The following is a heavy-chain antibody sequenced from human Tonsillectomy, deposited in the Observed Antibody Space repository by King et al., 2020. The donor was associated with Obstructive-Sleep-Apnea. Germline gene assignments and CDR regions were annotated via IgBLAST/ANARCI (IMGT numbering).Heavy chain of an antibody. J-gene: IGHJ6*02. CDR3: ARHRDVVVVPDATYSYSGMDV. Sequence: GQLVQSGAELKKPGESLRISCKGSGYSFTNYWITWVRQVPGKGLEWMGRIDPSDSYTNYSPSFQGHVTISADKSVNTAYLQWSSLVASDTAIYYCARHRDVVVVPDATYSYSGMDVWGQGTTVTVSS. V-gene: IGHV5-10-1*01. CDR1: GYSFTNYW. D-gene: IGHD3-16*02. CDR2: IDPSDSYT.